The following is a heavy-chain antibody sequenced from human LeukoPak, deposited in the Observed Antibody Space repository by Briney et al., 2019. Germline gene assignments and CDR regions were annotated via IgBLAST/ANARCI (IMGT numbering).Heavy chain of an antibody. V-gene: IGHV1-69*13. CDR3: AGSSRSVLRY. Sequence: ASVKVSCKASGGTFSSFAISWVRQAPGQGLEWMGGIIPIFGTANYAQKFQGRVTITADESTSTAYMELSSLRSEDTAVYYCAGSSRSVLRYWGQGTLVTVSS. CDR1: GGTFSSFA. CDR2: IIPIFGTA. J-gene: IGHJ4*02. D-gene: IGHD2-2*01.